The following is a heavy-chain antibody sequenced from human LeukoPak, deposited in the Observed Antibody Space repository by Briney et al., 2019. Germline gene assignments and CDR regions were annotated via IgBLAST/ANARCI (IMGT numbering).Heavy chain of an antibody. J-gene: IGHJ6*03. D-gene: IGHD4-17*01. V-gene: IGHV3-21*01. CDR3: AKTTVNNLYYYYYYMDV. CDR2: ISSSSSTM. Sequence: PGGSLRLSCAASGFTFSISTMNWVRQAPGKGLEWVSSISSSSSTMHYADSVKGRLTISRDNAKNSLYLQINSLRAEDTAVYYCAKTTVNNLYYYYYYMDVWGKGTTVTVSS. CDR1: GFTFSIST.